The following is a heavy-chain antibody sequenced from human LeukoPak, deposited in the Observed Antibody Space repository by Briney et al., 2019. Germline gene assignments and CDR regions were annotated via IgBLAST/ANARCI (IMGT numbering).Heavy chain of an antibody. J-gene: IGHJ4*02. CDR1: GFRFSSYA. V-gene: IGHV3-23*01. D-gene: IGHD5-18*01. CDR2: ISGSGVST. CDR3: ARDRDTAMVRSLDY. Sequence: GGSLRLSCAASGFRFSSYAMSWVRQAPRKGLEWVSAISGSGVSTYYADSVKGRFTVSRDNSKNTLYLQMNSLRAEDTAVYYCARDRDTAMVRSLDYWGQGTLVTVSS.